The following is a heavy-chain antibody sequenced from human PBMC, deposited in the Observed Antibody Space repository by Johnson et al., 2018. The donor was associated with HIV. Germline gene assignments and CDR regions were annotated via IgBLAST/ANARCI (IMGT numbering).Heavy chain of an antibody. Sequence: VQLVESGGGVVQPGRSLRLSCAASGFTFSTYAMHWVRQAPGKGLAWVAGISFDGSKKNYADSVKGRFTISRDNSKNTLYLQKNSRKSEDTAVYYCARDVGIAEKLDALDIWGQGTMVTVSS. J-gene: IGHJ3*02. CDR2: ISFDGSKK. V-gene: IGHV3-30-3*01. CDR1: GFTFSTYA. D-gene: IGHD6-13*01. CDR3: ARDVGIAEKLDALDI.